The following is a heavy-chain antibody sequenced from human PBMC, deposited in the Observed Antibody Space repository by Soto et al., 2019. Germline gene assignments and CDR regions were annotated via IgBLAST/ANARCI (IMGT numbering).Heavy chain of an antibody. V-gene: IGHV1-69*13. D-gene: IGHD5-12*01. CDR1: RGTFSSYA. Sequence: GASVKVSCKASRGTFSSYAISWVRQATGQGLEWMGGIIPIFGTANYAQKFQGRVTITADESTSTAYMELSSLRSEDTALYYCVKLRYSVDSGNFDHWGQGTLVTVS. CDR2: IIPIFGTA. CDR3: VKLRYSVDSGNFDH. J-gene: IGHJ4*02.